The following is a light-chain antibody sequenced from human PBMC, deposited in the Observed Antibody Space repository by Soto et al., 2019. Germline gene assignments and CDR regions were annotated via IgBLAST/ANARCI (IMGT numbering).Light chain of an antibody. CDR3: LQHYNYPWT. CDR1: QGIRNE. CDR2: DAS. Sequence: DIQMTHSPSSLSASLGDRVTITCRASQGIRNELGWYQQKPGRAPKRLIYDASNLQSGVPSRFSGSGFGTEFTLTISSLQPEDFATYSCLQHYNYPWTFGQGTKVDIK. V-gene: IGKV1-17*01. J-gene: IGKJ1*01.